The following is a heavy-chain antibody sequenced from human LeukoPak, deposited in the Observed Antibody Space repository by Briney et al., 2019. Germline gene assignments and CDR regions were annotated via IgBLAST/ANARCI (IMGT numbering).Heavy chain of an antibody. CDR2: IGSSGGGI. J-gene: IGHJ6*02. V-gene: IGHV3-23*01. CDR3: ATPPSRGMDV. CDR1: GFTFSTYT. Sequence: PGGSLRLSCAASGFTFSTYTMYWVRHPPGKRLEWVSIIGSSGGGIHYADSVKGRFTISRDNSKNTLYLQMNSLRAEDTAVYYCATPPSRGMDVWGQGTTVTVSS.